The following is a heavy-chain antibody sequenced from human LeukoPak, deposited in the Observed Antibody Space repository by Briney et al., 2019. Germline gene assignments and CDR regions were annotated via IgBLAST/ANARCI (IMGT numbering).Heavy chain of an antibody. CDR1: GYTFTSYY. CDR2: INPSGGST. D-gene: IGHD1-26*01. Sequence: ASVKVSCKASGYTFTSYYMHWVRQAPGQGLEWMGIINPSGGSTSYAQKFQGRVTMTRDMSTSTAYMELSSLRSEDTAVYYCARLLGATGFDYWGQGTLVTVSS. J-gene: IGHJ4*02. CDR3: ARLLGATGFDY. V-gene: IGHV1-46*01.